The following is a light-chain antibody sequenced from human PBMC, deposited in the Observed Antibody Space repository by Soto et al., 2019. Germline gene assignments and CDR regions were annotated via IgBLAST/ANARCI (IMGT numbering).Light chain of an antibody. CDR2: DAS. J-gene: IGKJ1*01. Sequence: EIVLTQSPGTLSLSPGERATLSCRASQSVSSYLAWYQQKPGQAPRLLIYDASTRATGISARFSGSGSGTDFTFTISSLEPEDFAMYYCQRRSNWPVTFGQGTKVEVK. V-gene: IGKV3-11*01. CDR1: QSVSSY. CDR3: QRRSNWPVT.